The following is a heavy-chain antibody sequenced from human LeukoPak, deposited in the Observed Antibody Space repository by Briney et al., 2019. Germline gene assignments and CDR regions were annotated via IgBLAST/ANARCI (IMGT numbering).Heavy chain of an antibody. CDR1: GFTFNDYW. V-gene: IGHV3-74*01. Sequence: PGGSLRLFCAASGFTFNDYWMHLVGQAARKGLMWVATIDLDGEYTTYADSVNGRFNISRDNAKDTLYLQMNSLRAEDTAAYYCASGNCHAFDIWGQGTMVTVSS. CDR2: IDLDGEYT. D-gene: IGHD2-15*01. CDR3: ASGNCHAFDI. J-gene: IGHJ3*02.